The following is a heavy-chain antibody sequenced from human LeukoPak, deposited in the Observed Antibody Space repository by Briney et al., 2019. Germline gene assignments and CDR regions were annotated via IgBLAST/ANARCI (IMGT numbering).Heavy chain of an antibody. J-gene: IGHJ4*02. CDR2: ISGSGGST. CDR1: GFTFSSYA. D-gene: IGHD3-22*01. CDR3: APHYCDSSGYSYFDY. Sequence: GGSLRLSCAASGFTFSSYAMSWVRQAPGKGLEWVSAISGSGGSTYYADSVKGRFTISRDNSKNTLYLQMNSLRAEDTAVYYCAPHYCDSSGYSYFDYWGQGTLVTVSS. V-gene: IGHV3-23*01.